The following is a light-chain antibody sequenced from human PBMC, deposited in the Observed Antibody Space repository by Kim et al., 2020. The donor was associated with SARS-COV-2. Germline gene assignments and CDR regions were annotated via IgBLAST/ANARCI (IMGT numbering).Light chain of an antibody. V-gene: IGLV3-1*01. CDR1: KLGDKY. CDR2: QDS. J-gene: IGLJ2*01. CDR3: QAWESSTVV. Sequence: SVSPGQTASITCSGDKLGDKYACWYQQKPGQSPVLVIYQDSKRPSRIPERFSGSNSGNTATLTISGTQAMDEADYYCQAWESSTVVFGGGTQLTVL.